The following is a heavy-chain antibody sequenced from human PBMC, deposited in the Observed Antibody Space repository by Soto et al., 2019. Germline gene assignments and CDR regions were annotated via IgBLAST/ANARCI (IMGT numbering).Heavy chain of an antibody. Sequence: QVQLVESGGGVVQPGRSLRLSCAASGFTFSDYYMSWIRQAPGKGLEWVSYISSSGSTIYYADSVKGRFTISRDNAKNSLYLQMNSLRAEDTAVYYCARDPGPSPRGYYYYGMDVWGQGTTVTVSS. J-gene: IGHJ6*02. CDR2: ISSSGSTI. D-gene: IGHD2-2*01. CDR3: ARDPGPSPRGYYYYGMDV. CDR1: GFTFSDYY. V-gene: IGHV3-11*01.